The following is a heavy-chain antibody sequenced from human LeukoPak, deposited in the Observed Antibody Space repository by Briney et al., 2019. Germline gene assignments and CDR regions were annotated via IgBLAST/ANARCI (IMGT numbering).Heavy chain of an antibody. CDR1: GFSLSTSGVG. J-gene: IGHJ3*01. CDR3: AHRGRYCSDSYCYGAFHV. D-gene: IGHD2-15*01. Sequence: SGPTLVNPTQTLTLTCTFSGFSLSTSGVGVGWMRQPPGKALEWLALIYWDDDKRYSPSLKSRLTITKDTSKNQVVLTMTNMDPVDTATYYCAHRGRYCSDSYCYGAFHVWGQGTMVTVSS. CDR2: IYWDDDK. V-gene: IGHV2-5*02.